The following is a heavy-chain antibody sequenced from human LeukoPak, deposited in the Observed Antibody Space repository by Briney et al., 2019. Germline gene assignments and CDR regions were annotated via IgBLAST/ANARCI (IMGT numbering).Heavy chain of an antibody. CDR1: GFTFSSYS. J-gene: IGHJ4*02. CDR3: ARDVGANCSSTSCYPY. CDR2: ISSSSSTI. D-gene: IGHD2-2*01. V-gene: IGHV3-48*04. Sequence: GGSLRLSCAASGFTFSSYSMNWVRQAPGKGLEWVSYISSSSSTIYYADSVKGRFTISRDNAKNSLYLQMNSLRAEDTAVYYCARDVGANCSSTSCYPYWGQGTLVTVSS.